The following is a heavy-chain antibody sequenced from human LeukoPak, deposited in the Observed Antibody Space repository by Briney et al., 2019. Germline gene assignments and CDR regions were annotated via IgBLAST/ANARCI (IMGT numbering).Heavy chain of an antibody. CDR2: ISWNSGSI. D-gene: IGHD3-10*01. V-gene: IGHV3-9*03. CDR1: GFTFDDYV. J-gene: IGHJ4*02. Sequence: GRSLRLSCAASGFTFDDYVMHWVRQAPGKGLEWVSGISWNSGSIGYADSVKGRFTISRDNAKNSLYLQMNSLRAEDMALYYCAKGGVRYYYGSGSSVDYWGQGTLVTVSS. CDR3: AKGGVRYYYGSGSSVDY.